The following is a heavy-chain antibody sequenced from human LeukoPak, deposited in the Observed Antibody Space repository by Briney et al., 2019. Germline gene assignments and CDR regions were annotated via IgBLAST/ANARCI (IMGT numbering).Heavy chain of an antibody. CDR3: ARDPFYDTVGGSYRPLDY. Sequence: ASVKVSCKTSGYTFSSFGITWVRQAPGQGLEWMGWISAYNGNTNYVEKLRGRVTMTTDRSTATAYMELRSLTSDDTAMYYCARDPFYDTVGGSYRPLDYWGQGTLVTVSS. CDR2: ISAYNGNT. CDR1: GYTFSSFG. J-gene: IGHJ4*02. D-gene: IGHD3-16*02. V-gene: IGHV1-18*01.